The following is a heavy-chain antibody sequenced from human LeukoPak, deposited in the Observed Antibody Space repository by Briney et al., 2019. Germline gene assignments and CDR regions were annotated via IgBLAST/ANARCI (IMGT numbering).Heavy chain of an antibody. J-gene: IGHJ4*02. CDR3: AKKIAVAGTVDY. CDR2: ISGSGGST. Sequence: PGGSLRLSCAASGFTFSSYAMSWVRQAPGKGLEWVAAISGSGGSTYYADSVKGRFTISRDTSKNTLYLQMNSLRAEDTAVYYCAKKIAVAGTVDYWGQGTLVTVSS. D-gene: IGHD6-19*01. CDR1: GFTFSSYA. V-gene: IGHV3-23*01.